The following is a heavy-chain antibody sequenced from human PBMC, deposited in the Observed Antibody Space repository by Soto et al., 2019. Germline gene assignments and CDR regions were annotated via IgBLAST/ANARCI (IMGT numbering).Heavy chain of an antibody. CDR1: GFTFNTYW. CDR2: IKQDGSEE. V-gene: IGHV3-7*03. D-gene: IGHD4-17*01. CDR3: ARHRDYNLDY. Sequence: XGSLRLSCSASGFTFNTYWMTWVRQAPGRGLEWVANIKQDGSEEYSVDSVKGRFTVSRDNAKNSVYLQMNSLSAEDTAVYYCARHRDYNLDYWGQGPLVTVS. J-gene: IGHJ4*02.